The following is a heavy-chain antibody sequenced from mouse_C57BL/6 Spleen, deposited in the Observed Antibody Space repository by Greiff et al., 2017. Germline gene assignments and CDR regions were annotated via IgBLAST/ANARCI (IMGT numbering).Heavy chain of an antibody. Sequence: VQLQQSGAELVRPGASVKLSCTASGFNIKDYYMHWVKQRPEQGLEWIGRIDPEDGDTEYAPKFQGKATMTADTSSNTAYLQLSSLTSEDTAVYYCTTCTPLLRYGFAYWGQGTLVTVSA. CDR3: TTCTPLLRYGFAY. D-gene: IGHD1-1*01. J-gene: IGHJ3*01. CDR2: IDPEDGDT. V-gene: IGHV14-1*01. CDR1: GFNIKDYY.